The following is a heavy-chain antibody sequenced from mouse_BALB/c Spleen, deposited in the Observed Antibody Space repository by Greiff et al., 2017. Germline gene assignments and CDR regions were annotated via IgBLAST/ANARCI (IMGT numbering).Heavy chain of an antibody. CDR1: GFSLTSYG. CDR2: IWSGGST. V-gene: IGHV2-2*02. J-gene: IGHJ4*01. CDR3: ARGSYDYPMDY. D-gene: IGHD2-4*01. Sequence: QVQLQQSGPGLVQPSQSLSITCTVPGFSLTSYGVHWVRQSPGKGLEWLGVIWSGGSTDYNAAFISRLSISKDNSKSQVFFKMNSLQANDTAIYYCARGSYDYPMDYWGQGTSVTVSS.